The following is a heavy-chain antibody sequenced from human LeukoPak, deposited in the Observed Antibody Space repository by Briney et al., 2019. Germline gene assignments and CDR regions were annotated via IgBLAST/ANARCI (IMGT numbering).Heavy chain of an antibody. Sequence: SETLSLTCTVSGGSISSGDYYWSWIRQPPGKGLEWIGYIYYSGSTYYNPSLKSRVTISVDTSKNQFSLKLSSVTAADTAVYYCARSFGDLVIYFDYWGQGTLVTVS. V-gene: IGHV4-30-4*01. CDR3: ARSFGDLVIYFDY. J-gene: IGHJ4*02. CDR1: GGSISSGDYY. D-gene: IGHD2-21*02. CDR2: IYYSGST.